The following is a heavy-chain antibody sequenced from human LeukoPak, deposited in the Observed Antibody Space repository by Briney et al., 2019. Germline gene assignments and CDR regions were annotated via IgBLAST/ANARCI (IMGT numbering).Heavy chain of an antibody. CDR1: GVSISSSSHY. V-gene: IGHV4-39*01. CDR3: ASNPTSSLLRGNAFDL. CDR2: SDYTGNT. Sequence: PSETLSLTCTVSGVSISSSSHYWGWSRQPPGKGLEWIGSSDYTGNTYYNPSLKSRVIIYVDTSKNQFSLQLSSVTAADTAVYYCASNPTSSLLRGNAFDLWGQGTMVTVSS. J-gene: IGHJ3*01. D-gene: IGHD2-2*01.